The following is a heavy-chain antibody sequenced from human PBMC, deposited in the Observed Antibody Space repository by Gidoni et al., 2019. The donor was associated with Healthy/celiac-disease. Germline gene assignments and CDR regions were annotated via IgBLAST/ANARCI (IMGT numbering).Heavy chain of an antibody. Sequence: QVQLQQWGAGLLKPSETLSLTCAMSGPAFSGYYCSWFRQSPGRGLEWIAEITHTGSTNYKPSLRSRVTISVDASKNQFSLQLRSVTAADTAVYYCARGRYHDSSGFPYWGQGTLVTVSS. J-gene: IGHJ4*02. V-gene: IGHV4-34*01. CDR1: GPAFSGYY. D-gene: IGHD3-22*01. CDR3: ARGRYHDSSGFPY. CDR2: ITHTGST.